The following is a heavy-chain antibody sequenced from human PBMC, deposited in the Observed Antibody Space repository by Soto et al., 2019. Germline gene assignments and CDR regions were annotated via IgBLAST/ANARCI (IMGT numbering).Heavy chain of an antibody. CDR3: ARDPITMVRGVINTDYGMDV. CDR1: GFTFSSYG. D-gene: IGHD3-10*01. V-gene: IGHV3-33*01. Sequence: GGSLRLSCAASGFTFSSYGMHWVRQAPGKGLEWVAVIWYDGSNKYYADSVKGRFTISRDNSKNTLYLQMNSLRAEDTAVYYCARDPITMVRGVINTDYGMDVWGQGTTVTVSS. J-gene: IGHJ6*02. CDR2: IWYDGSNK.